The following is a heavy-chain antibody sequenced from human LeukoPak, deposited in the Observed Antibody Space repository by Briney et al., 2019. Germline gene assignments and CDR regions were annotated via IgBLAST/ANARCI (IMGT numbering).Heavy chain of an antibody. Sequence: GGSLRLSCAASGFTVSSNYMSWVRQAPGKGLEWVSVIYSGGSTYYADSVKGRFTISRDNSKNTLYLQMNSLRAEDTAVYYCAGAGVDGTGEFDYWGQGTLVTVSS. CDR1: GFTVSSNY. D-gene: IGHD6-19*01. J-gene: IGHJ4*02. CDR2: IYSGGST. V-gene: IGHV3-66*01. CDR3: AGAGVDGTGEFDY.